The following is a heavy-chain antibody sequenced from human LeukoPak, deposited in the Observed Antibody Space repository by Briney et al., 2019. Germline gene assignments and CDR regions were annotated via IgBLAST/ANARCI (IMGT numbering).Heavy chain of an antibody. Sequence: GGSLRLSCAASGFTVSSNFMSWVRQAPGKGLEWVSVIYSNGRTTYADSVKGRFIISRDNSKNTLNLQVNSLRDEDTAVYYCARENGRGVTSPYFDYWGQGILVTVSS. CDR1: GFTVSSNF. V-gene: IGHV3-66*01. J-gene: IGHJ4*02. CDR3: ARENGRGVTSPYFDY. D-gene: IGHD3-10*01. CDR2: IYSNGRT.